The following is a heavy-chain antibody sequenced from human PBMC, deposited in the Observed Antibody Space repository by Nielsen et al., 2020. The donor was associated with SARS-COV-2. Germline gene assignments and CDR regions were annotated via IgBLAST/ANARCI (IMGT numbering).Heavy chain of an antibody. V-gene: IGHV3-9*01. CDR1: GFTFDDYA. CDR3: AKDGHSSGWYGAPDY. J-gene: IGHJ4*02. D-gene: IGHD6-19*01. CDR2: ISWNSGST. Sequence: SLKISCAASGFTFDDYAMHWVRQAPGKGLKWVSGISWNSGSTGYADSVKGRFTISRDNAKNSLYLQMNSLRAEDTALYYCAKDGHSSGWYGAPDYWGQGTLVTVSS.